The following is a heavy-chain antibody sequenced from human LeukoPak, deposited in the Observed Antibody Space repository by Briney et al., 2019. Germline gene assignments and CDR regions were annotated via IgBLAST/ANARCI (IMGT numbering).Heavy chain of an antibody. CDR3: ATVVVTMVRGRLHYYGMDV. CDR1: GYTFTSYD. Sequence: ASVKVSCKASGYTFTSYDINWVRQATGQGLEWMGWMNPNSGNTGYAQKFQGRVTMTRNTSISTAYMELSSLRSEDTAVYYCATVVVTMVRGRLHYYGMDVWGQGTTVTVSS. V-gene: IGHV1-8*01. CDR2: MNPNSGNT. J-gene: IGHJ6*02. D-gene: IGHD3-10*01.